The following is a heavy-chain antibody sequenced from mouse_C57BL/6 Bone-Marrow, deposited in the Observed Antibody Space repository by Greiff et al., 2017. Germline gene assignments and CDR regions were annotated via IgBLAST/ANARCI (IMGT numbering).Heavy chain of an antibody. J-gene: IGHJ4*01. D-gene: IGHD2-2*01. CDR3: ARKGLGYAMDY. CDR2: INYDGSST. V-gene: IGHV5-16*01. CDR1: GFTFSDYY. Sequence: EVKLMESEGGLVQPGSSMKLSCTASGFTFSDYYMAWVRQVPEKGLEWVANINYDGSSTYYLDSLKSRFIISRDNAKNILYLQMSSLKSEDTAKYYCARKGLGYAMDYWGQGTSVTVSS.